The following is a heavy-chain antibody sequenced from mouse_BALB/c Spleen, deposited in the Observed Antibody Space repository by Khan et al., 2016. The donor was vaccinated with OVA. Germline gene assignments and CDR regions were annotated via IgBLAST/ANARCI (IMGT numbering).Heavy chain of an antibody. Sequence: VQLKQSGTELIKPGASVKLSCTASGFNIKDTYIHWVKERPEQGPEWIGRIDPANGDTKYDPKFRGKATITADTSSNTAYLQLSSLTSEDTAVYYCATLYGSPFTYWGQGTLVTVSA. J-gene: IGHJ3*01. V-gene: IGHV14-3*02. CDR1: GFNIKDTY. CDR3: ATLYGSPFTY. CDR2: IDPANGDT. D-gene: IGHD2-1*01.